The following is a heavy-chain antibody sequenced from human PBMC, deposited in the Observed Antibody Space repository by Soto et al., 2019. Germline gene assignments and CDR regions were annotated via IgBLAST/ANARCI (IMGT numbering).Heavy chain of an antibody. Sequence: GASVKLSCKASGYTFTSYGISWVRQAPGQGLEWMGGIIPIFGTANYAQKFQGRVTITADESTSTAYMELSSLRSEDTAVYYCARSPSSGYPFDYWGQGTLVTVSS. CDR2: IIPIFGTA. D-gene: IGHD3-3*01. J-gene: IGHJ4*02. CDR1: GYTFTSYG. V-gene: IGHV1-69*13. CDR3: ARSPSSGYPFDY.